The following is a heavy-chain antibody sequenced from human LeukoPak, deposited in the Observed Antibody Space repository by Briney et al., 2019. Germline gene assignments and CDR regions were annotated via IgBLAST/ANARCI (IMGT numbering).Heavy chain of an antibody. V-gene: IGHV4-34*12. J-gene: IGHJ3*02. CDR2: IFYSGST. CDR1: GGSFSGYY. Sequence: PSETLSLTCAVYGGSFSGYYWSWIRQPPGKGLEWIGSIFYSGSTYYNPSLKSRVTISVDTSKNQFSPKLSSVTAADTAMYYCARNFYDSSVAFDIWGQGTMLTVSS. D-gene: IGHD3-22*01. CDR3: ARNFYDSSVAFDI.